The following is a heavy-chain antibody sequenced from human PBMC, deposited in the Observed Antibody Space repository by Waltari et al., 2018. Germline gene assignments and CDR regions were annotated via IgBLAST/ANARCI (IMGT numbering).Heavy chain of an antibody. CDR2: ISSSSSYI. Sequence: EVQLVESGGGLVKPGGSLRLSCAASGVTFSSYSMHWVRQAPGKGLEWVSSISSSSSYIYYADSVKGRFTISRDNAKNSLYLQMNSLRAEDTAVYYCARSPSYDSSGYVPDYWGQGTLVTVSS. CDR3: ARSPSYDSSGYVPDY. V-gene: IGHV3-21*01. D-gene: IGHD3-22*01. CDR1: GVTFSSYS. J-gene: IGHJ4*02.